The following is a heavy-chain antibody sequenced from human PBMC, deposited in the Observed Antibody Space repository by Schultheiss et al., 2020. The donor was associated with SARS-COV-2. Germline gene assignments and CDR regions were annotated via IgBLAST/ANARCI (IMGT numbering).Heavy chain of an antibody. J-gene: IGHJ3*02. CDR3: AKDKSGWPSAAFDI. Sequence: GESLKISCAASGFTFSDYYMNWVRQAPGKGLEWVAVISYDGSNKDYADSVKGRFTISRDNSKNTLYLQMNSLRADDTAVYYCAKDKSGWPSAAFDIWGQGTMVTVSS. D-gene: IGHD6-19*01. CDR1: GFTFSDYY. V-gene: IGHV3-30*18. CDR2: ISYDGSNK.